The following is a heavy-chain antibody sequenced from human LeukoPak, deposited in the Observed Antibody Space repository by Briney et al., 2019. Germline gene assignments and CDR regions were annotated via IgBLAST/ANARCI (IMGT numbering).Heavy chain of an antibody. V-gene: IGHV1-69*08. Sequence: SVKVSCKASGGSFSDYSISWVRQAPGQGLEWMGRIIAILDTAHYAQKFQGRFTITADKSTTTVYMELSSLRSDDTAVYYCVRSGYDYDWFDPWGQGTLVIVSS. CDR3: VRSGYDYDWFDP. J-gene: IGHJ5*02. CDR1: GGSFSDYS. D-gene: IGHD5-12*01. CDR2: IIAILDTA.